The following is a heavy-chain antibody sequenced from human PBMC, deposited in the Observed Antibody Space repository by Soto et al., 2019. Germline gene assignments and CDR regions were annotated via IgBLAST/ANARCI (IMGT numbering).Heavy chain of an antibody. V-gene: IGHV4-4*02. J-gene: IGHJ4*02. CDR2: AHHSGRT. CDR3: ARSEATALDY. CDR1: GYSMSSSNW. Sequence: QVHLLESGPGLLKPSGTLSLTCTVSGYSMSSSNWWNWVRQPPGKGLEWIGEAHHSGRTNYNPSLKSRVTISVDRSQNHFSLQLTSVTAADTAVYYCARSEATALDYWGQGTLVTVSA.